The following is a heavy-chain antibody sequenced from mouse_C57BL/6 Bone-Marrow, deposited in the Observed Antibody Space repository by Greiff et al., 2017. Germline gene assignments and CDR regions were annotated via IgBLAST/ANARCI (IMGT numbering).Heavy chain of an antibody. D-gene: IGHD2-5*01. V-gene: IGHV1-55*01. CDR2: IYPGSGST. CDR3: ARPYYSNYGYVDV. CDR1: GYTFTSYW. Sequence: VQLQQPGAELVKPGASVKMSCKASGYTFTSYWITWVKQRPGQGLEWIGDIYPGSGSTNYNEKFKSKATLTVDTSSSTAYMQLSSLISEDTAVYYCARPYYSNYGYVDVWGTGTTVTVSS. J-gene: IGHJ1*03.